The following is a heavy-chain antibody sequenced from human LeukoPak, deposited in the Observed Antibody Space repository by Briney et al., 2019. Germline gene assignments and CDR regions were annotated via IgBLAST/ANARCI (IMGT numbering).Heavy chain of an antibody. V-gene: IGHV4-30-4*01. J-gene: IGHJ4*02. CDR2: IYYSGST. CDR3: ARDRRIQLRSEPEYYFDY. CDR1: GGSISSGDYY. D-gene: IGHD5-18*01. Sequence: PSQTLSLTCTVSGGSISSGDYYWSWIRQPPGKGLEWIGYIYYSGSTYYNPSLKSRVTISVDTSKNQFSLKLSSVTAADMAVYYCARDRRIQLRSEPEYYFDYWGQGTLVTVSS.